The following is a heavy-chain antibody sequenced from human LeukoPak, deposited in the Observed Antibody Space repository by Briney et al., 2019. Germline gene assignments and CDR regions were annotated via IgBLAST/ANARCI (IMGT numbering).Heavy chain of an antibody. CDR2: IIPISGTA. CDR3: ASVGRPQGMYYYDSSGYYSSDY. CDR1: GGTFSTYV. V-gene: IGHV1-69*01. Sequence: SVNVSCKASGGTFSTYVISWVRQAPGQGLEWMGGIIPISGTAHYAQKFQGRVTITADESTSTAYMELSSLRSEDTAVYYCASVGRPQGMYYYDSSGYYSSDYWGQGTLVTVSS. D-gene: IGHD3-22*01. J-gene: IGHJ4*02.